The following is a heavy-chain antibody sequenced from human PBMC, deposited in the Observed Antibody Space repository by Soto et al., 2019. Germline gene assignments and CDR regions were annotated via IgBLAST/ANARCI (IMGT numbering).Heavy chain of an antibody. CDR1: GGTFSSYA. D-gene: IGHD2-2*01. Sequence: QVQLVQSGAEVKKPGSSVKVSCKASGGTFSSYAISWVRQAPGQGLEWMGGIIPISDTTNYAQKFQGRVTITADESTSTAYMELGSLRSEDTSVYYCARSQGSSTSLEIYYYYHYGMDVWGQGTTVTVSS. J-gene: IGHJ6*02. CDR2: IIPISDTT. V-gene: IGHV1-69*01. CDR3: ARSQGSSTSLEIYYYYHYGMDV.